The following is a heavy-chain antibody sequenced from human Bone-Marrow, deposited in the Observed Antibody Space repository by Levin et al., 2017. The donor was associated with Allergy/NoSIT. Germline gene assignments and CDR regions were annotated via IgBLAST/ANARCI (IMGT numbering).Heavy chain of an antibody. J-gene: IGHJ4*02. CDR1: GFAFDNYG. Sequence: AGGSLRLSCASSGFAFDNYGMSWVRQAPGKGLEWVADINWNGDGPSYVASVKGRFTISRDNAKNYLYLQMNSLRAEDTAFYYCARSSRGEEGPFDYWGQGTLVTVSS. CDR2: INWNGDGP. V-gene: IGHV3-20*04. D-gene: IGHD2-2*01. CDR3: ARSSRGEEGPFDY.